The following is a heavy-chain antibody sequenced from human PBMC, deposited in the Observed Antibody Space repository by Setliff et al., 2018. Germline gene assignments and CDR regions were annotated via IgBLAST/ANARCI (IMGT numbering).Heavy chain of an antibody. J-gene: IGHJ5*02. Sequence: SETLSLTCAVYGGSFSGYYWSWIRQPPGKGLEWIGEINHSGSTNYNPSLKSRVTRSVDTSKNQFSLTLSSLTAADTAVYYCARGVYCSSTSCSPGLNWFDPWGQGTLVTVSS. D-gene: IGHD2-2*01. V-gene: IGHV4-34*01. CDR3: ARGVYCSSTSCSPGLNWFDP. CDR1: GGSFSGYY. CDR2: INHSGST.